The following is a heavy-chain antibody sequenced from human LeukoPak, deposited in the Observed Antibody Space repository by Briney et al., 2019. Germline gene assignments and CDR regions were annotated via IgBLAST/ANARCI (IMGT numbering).Heavy chain of an antibody. CDR2: ISASGSTT. D-gene: IGHD3-3*01. CDR1: GFTFSSYA. J-gene: IGHJ4*02. CDR3: AKGEQYDFWSGYTLEYFDV. Sequence: GGSLRLSCAASGFTFSSYAMNWVRQAPGKGLDWVSFISASGSTTHYADSVTGRFTISRDNSNNTLYLQTNSLRAEDTAAYYCAKGEQYDFWSGYTLEYFDVWGKGTLVTVSS. V-gene: IGHV3-23*01.